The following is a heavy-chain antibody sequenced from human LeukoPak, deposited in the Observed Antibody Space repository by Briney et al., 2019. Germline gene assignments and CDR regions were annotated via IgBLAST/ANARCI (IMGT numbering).Heavy chain of an antibody. V-gene: IGHV5-51*01. D-gene: IGHD5-12*01. CDR2: IYPGDSDT. J-gene: IGHJ5*02. CDR3: ARHGSRGYRGTGP. CDR1: GYSFSKYW. Sequence: GESLKISCKGSGYSFSKYWIGWVRQMPGKGLEWMGIIYPGDSDTRYSPSFQGQVTISADKSISTAYLQWSSLKASDTAMYYCARHGSRGYRGTGPWGQGTLVTVSS.